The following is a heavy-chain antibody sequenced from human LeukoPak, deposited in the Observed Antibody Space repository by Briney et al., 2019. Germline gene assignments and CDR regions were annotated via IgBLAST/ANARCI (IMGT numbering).Heavy chain of an antibody. J-gene: IGHJ6*02. CDR3: ARRTELRFLEWLNDYYYYYGMDV. V-gene: IGHV3-74*01. Sequence: PGGSLRLSCAASGLTFSSHWMHWVRQAPGKGLVWVSHITNDGSSTTYADSVKGRFTISRDNSKNTLYLQMNSLRAEDTAVYYCARRTELRFLEWLNDYYYYYGMDVWGQGTTVTVSS. D-gene: IGHD3-3*01. CDR1: GLTFSSHW. CDR2: ITNDGSST.